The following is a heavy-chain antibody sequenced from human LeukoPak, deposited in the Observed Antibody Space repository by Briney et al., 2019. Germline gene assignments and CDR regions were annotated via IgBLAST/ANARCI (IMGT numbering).Heavy chain of an antibody. CDR1: GFTVSSNY. Sequence: PGGSLRLSCAAAGFTVSSNYMGWVRQAPGKGLELVSVIYSGGGTYSADSVKGRFTISRDNSKNTVSLQMNSLRAEDTALYYCARRYSGSFCFDSWGQGTLVTVSS. V-gene: IGHV3-53*01. D-gene: IGHD1-26*01. J-gene: IGHJ4*02. CDR2: IYSGGGT. CDR3: ARRYSGSFCFDS.